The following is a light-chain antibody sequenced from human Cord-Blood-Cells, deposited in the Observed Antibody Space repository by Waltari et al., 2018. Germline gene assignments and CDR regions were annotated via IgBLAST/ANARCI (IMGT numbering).Light chain of an antibody. Sequence: HSLLSQPPSASGTPGQRVTISCSGTSTNIGSNYVFWYQQLPGTAPKLLIYRNNPRPSGVPDRFSGSKSGTSASLAISGRRSEDEADYYCAAWDDSLSGWVFGGGTKLTAL. CDR2: RNN. V-gene: IGLV1-47*01. CDR3: AAWDDSLSGWV. CDR1: STNIGSNY. J-gene: IGLJ3*02.